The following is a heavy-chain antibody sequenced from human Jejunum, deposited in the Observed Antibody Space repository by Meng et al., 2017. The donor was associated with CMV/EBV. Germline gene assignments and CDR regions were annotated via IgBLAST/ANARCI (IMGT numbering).Heavy chain of an antibody. Sequence: DSYWNWIRQYPGKGLEWIGYTFHSGNSYYDPSLKGRVIISADTSTNQVHLNLTSVTAADTAVYYCARSPHGVQTIGHFYDLGRFDSWGHGTLVTVSS. CDR1: DSY. D-gene: IGHD5/OR15-5a*01. V-gene: IGHV4-31*02. J-gene: IGHJ5*01. CDR3: ARSPHGVQTIGHFYDLGRFDS. CDR2: TFHSGNS.